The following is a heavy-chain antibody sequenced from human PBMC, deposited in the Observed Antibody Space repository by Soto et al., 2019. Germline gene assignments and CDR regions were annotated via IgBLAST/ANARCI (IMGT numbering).Heavy chain of an antibody. CDR2: ISAYNGNT. Sequence: QVQLVQSGAEVKKPGASVKVSCKASGYTFTSYGISWVRQAPGQGLEWMGWISAYNGNTNYAQKLQGRVTMTTDTSTSTADMERRSLRSDDTAVYYCARDAQYSGYSRPLYYYYYYMDVWGKGTTVTVSS. J-gene: IGHJ6*03. CDR1: GYTFTSYG. CDR3: ARDAQYSGYSRPLYYYYYYMDV. V-gene: IGHV1-18*01. D-gene: IGHD5-12*01.